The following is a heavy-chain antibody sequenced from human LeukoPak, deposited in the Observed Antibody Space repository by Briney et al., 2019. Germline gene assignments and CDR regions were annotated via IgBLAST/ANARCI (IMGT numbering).Heavy chain of an antibody. CDR1: GGSISSGSYY. Sequence: SETLSLTCTVSGGSISSGSYYWSWIRQPAGKGLEWIGRIYTSGSTNYNPSLKSRVTISVDTSKNQFSLKLSSVTAADTAVYYCARESLGIAAAGTLYYFDYWGQGTLVTVSS. D-gene: IGHD6-13*01. CDR2: IYTSGST. CDR3: ARESLGIAAAGTLYYFDY. J-gene: IGHJ4*02. V-gene: IGHV4-61*02.